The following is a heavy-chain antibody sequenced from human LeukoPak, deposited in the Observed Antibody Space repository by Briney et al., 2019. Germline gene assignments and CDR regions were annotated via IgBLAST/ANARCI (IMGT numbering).Heavy chain of an antibody. V-gene: IGHV3-9*01. CDR2: IDWNSGAI. Sequence: SLRLSCAASGFTFSSYSMNWVRQAPGKGLEWVSGIDWNSGAIGYADSVKGRFTISRDNAKNSLYLQMNSLRAGDTALYYCVKDRAANLYGSGAFEYWGQGTLVTVSS. D-gene: IGHD3-10*01. CDR1: GFTFSSYS. J-gene: IGHJ4*02. CDR3: VKDRAANLYGSGAFEY.